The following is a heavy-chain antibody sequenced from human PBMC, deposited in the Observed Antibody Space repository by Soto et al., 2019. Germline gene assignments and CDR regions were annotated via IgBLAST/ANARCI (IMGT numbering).Heavy chain of an antibody. V-gene: IGHV3-48*03. J-gene: IGHJ4*02. CDR3: AREGRGGGYLDY. Sequence: PGGSLRLSCAASGFTFSSYEMNWVRQAPGKGLEWVSYISSSGSVIYYTDSVKGRITISRDNAKNSLYLQMNSLRAEDTAVYYWAREGRGGGYLDYWGSGTSVPV. CDR1: GFTFSSYE. CDR2: ISSSGSVI. D-gene: IGHD2-15*01.